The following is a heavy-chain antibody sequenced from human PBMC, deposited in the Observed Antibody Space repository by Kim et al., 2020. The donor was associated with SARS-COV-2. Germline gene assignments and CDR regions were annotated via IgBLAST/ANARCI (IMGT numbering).Heavy chain of an antibody. D-gene: IGHD6-13*01. J-gene: IGHJ4*02. V-gene: IGHV3-30-3*01. CDR2: ITYDGSNK. CDR1: GFTFSSYA. CDR3: ARDDEAAAGYFDY. Sequence: GGSLRLSCAASGFTFSSYAMHWVRQAPGKGLEWVAVITYDGSNKYYADSVKGRFTISRDNSKNTLYLQMNSLRAEDTAVYYCARDDEAAAGYFDYWGQGTLVTVSS.